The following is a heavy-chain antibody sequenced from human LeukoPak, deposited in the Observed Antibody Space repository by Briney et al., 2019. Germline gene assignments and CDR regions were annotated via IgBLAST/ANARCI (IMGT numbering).Heavy chain of an antibody. CDR3: ARDGGY. CDR1: GGSISSGSYY. V-gene: IGHV4-61*02. D-gene: IGHD3-16*01. J-gene: IGHJ4*02. Sequence: PSQTLSLTCTVSGGSISSGSYYWSWIRQPAGKGLEWIGRIYTSGSTNYNPSLKSRVTISVDTSKNQFSLKLGSVTAADTAVYYCARDGGYWGQGTLVTVSS. CDR2: IYTSGST.